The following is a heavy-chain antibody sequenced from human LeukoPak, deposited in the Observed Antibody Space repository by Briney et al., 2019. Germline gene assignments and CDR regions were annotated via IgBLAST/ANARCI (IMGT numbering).Heavy chain of an antibody. D-gene: IGHD3-22*01. V-gene: IGHV1-69*13. CDR2: IIPIFGTA. CDR3: ARVKYDSSGYYYEFDY. J-gene: IGHJ4*02. CDR1: GGAFSSYA. Sequence: SVKVSCKASGGAFSSYAISWVRRAPGQGLEWMGGIIPIFGTANYAQKFQGRVTITADESTSTAYMELSSLRSEDTAVYYCARVKYDSSGYYYEFDYWGQGTLVTVSS.